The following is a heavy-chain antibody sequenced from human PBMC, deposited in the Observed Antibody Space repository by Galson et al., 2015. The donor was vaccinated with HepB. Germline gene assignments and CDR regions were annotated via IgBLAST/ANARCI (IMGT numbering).Heavy chain of an antibody. CDR2: ISYDGSNK. CDR3: ARAYYDFWTGDYFDY. Sequence: SLRLSCAASGFTFSSYAMHWVRQAPGKGLEWVAVISYDGSNKYYADSVKGRFTISRDNSKNTLYLQMNSLRAEDTAVYYCARAYYDFWTGDYFDYWGQGTLVTVSS. J-gene: IGHJ4*02. V-gene: IGHV3-30-3*01. CDR1: GFTFSSYA. D-gene: IGHD3-3*01.